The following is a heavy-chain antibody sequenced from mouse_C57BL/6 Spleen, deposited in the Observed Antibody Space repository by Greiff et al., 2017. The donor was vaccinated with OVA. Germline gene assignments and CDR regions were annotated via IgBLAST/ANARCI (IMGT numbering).Heavy chain of an antibody. D-gene: IGHD1-1*01. J-gene: IGHJ2*01. V-gene: IGHV14-4*01. CDR2: IDPENGDT. Sequence: EVQLQQSGAELVRPGASVKLSCTASGFNIKDDYMHWVKQRPEQGLEWIGWIDPENGDTEYASKFQGKATITADTSSNTAYLQLSSLTSEDTAVYYCTTTTTVVATRKFDYWGQGTTLTVSS. CDR1: GFNIKDDY. CDR3: TTTTTVVATRKFDY.